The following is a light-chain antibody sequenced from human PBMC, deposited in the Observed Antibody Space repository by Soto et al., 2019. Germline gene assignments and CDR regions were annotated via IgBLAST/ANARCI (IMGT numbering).Light chain of an antibody. CDR3: AAWDDSLSGLV. J-gene: IGLJ1*01. CDR2: RNN. Sequence: QSVLTQPPSASGTPGQRVTISCSGSSSNIGSNYVYWYQQLPGTAPKLLIYRNNQRPSGVPDRFSGSKSGTSASLAISGLRSEDEADYYCAAWDDSLSGLVFGTGTKVPS. CDR1: SSNIGSNY. V-gene: IGLV1-47*01.